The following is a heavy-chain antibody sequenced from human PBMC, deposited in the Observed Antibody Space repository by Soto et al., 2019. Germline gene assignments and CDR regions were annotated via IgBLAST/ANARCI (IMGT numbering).Heavy chain of an antibody. J-gene: IGHJ6*02. CDR2: INSSGRTI. CDR1: GFTFSSYE. Sequence: LRLSCAASGFTFSSYEMNWVRQAPGKGLEWLSDINSSGRTIYNADVVKGRFTISRDNAENSLYLQMNSLRAEDTAVYYCARSIYSNFYYAMDVWGQGTTVTVSS. CDR3: ARSIYSNFYYAMDV. V-gene: IGHV3-48*03. D-gene: IGHD2-21*01.